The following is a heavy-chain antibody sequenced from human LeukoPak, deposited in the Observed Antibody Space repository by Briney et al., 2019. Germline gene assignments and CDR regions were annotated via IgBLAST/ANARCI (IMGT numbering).Heavy chain of an antibody. CDR2: ISSSGSTI. D-gene: IGHD2-2*02. Sequence: GGSLRLSCTASEFTFSSYNMNWVRQAPGKGLEWVSYISSSGSTIYYADSVKGRFTISRDNAKNSLYLQMNSLRAEDTAVYYCARSRFPSCYNPYWGQGTLVTVSS. V-gene: IGHV3-48*04. CDR3: ARSRFPSCYNPY. CDR1: EFTFSSYN. J-gene: IGHJ4*02.